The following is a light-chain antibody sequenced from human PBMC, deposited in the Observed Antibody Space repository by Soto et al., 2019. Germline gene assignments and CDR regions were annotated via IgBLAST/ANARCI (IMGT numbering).Light chain of an antibody. CDR3: CSYVGSDSYV. CDR1: SSDVGDYNS. CDR2: DVS. Sequence: QSALTQPRSVSGSPGQSVTVSCIGTSSDVGDYNSVSWYQQHPGKAPKLMIYDVSKRPSGVPDRFSGSKSGNTASLTISGLQAEDEADYYCCSYVGSDSYVFVIGTKLTVL. V-gene: IGLV2-11*01. J-gene: IGLJ1*01.